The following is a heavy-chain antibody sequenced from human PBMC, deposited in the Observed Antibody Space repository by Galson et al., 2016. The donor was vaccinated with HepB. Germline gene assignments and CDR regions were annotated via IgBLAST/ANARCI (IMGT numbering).Heavy chain of an antibody. CDR3: ASLRFKGFDL. CDR2: IYSGGTT. CDR1: GFTVSSDY. V-gene: IGHV3-53*01. J-gene: IGHJ2*01. Sequence: SLRLSCAASGFTVSSDYMNWVRQAPGKGLEWVSVIYSGGTTYYADSVMGRFTISGDNSKNTVYLQMNSLRAEDTAVYYCASLRFKGFDLWGRGTLVTVSS. D-gene: IGHD3-3*01.